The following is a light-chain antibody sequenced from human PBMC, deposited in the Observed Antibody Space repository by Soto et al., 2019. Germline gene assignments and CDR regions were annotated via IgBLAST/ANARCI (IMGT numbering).Light chain of an antibody. CDR3: GADHGSLGV. CDR1: SGYSNYK. V-gene: IGLV9-49*01. Sequence: QSVLTQPPSASASLGASVTLTCTLSSGYSNYKVDWYQQRPGKGPRFVMRVGTGGIVGSKGDGIPDRFSVLGSGLNRYLTIKNIQEEDESDYHCGADHGSLGVFGGGTKLTVL. J-gene: IGLJ2*01. CDR2: VGTGGIVG.